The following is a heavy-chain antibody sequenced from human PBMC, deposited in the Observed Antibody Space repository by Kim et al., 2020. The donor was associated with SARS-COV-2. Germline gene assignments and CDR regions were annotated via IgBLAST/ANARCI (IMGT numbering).Heavy chain of an antibody. D-gene: IGHD2-2*01. CDR1: GGSISSSNW. Sequence: LRETLSLTCAVSGGSISSSNWWSWVRQPPGKGLEWIGEIYHSGSTNYNPSLKSRVTISVDKSKNQFSLKLSSVTAADTAVYYCARTLGYCSSTSCYDSGAGYWGQGTLVTVSS. J-gene: IGHJ4*02. V-gene: IGHV4-4*02. CDR3: ARTLGYCSSTSCYDSGAGY. CDR2: IYHSGST.